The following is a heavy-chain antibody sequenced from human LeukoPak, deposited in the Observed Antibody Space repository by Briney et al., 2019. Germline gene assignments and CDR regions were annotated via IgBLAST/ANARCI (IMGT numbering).Heavy chain of an antibody. CDR1: GFTFSSYS. J-gene: IGHJ6*02. CDR2: ISSSSSYI. D-gene: IGHD2-2*01. CDR3: AREDSSSTNYGMDV. Sequence: PGGSLRLSCAPSGFTFSSYSMNWVRQAPGKGPEWVSSISSSSSYIYYADSVKGRFTISRDNDKNSLYLQMNSLRAEDTAVYYCAREDSSSTNYGMDVWGQGTTVTVSS. V-gene: IGHV3-21*01.